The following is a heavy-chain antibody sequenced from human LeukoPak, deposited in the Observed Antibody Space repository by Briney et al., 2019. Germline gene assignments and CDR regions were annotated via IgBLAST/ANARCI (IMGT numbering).Heavy chain of an antibody. Sequence: SGPTLVKPTQPLTLTCSLSGVSLSTSGVGVGWIRQPPGKALEWLALIYWDDDSRYSPSLKSRLTIAKDTSKNQVVLTLTNMDSVDTATYYCAHSQVFSYGSFHDAYDIWGLGMLVTVSS. CDR1: GVSLSTSGVG. V-gene: IGHV2-5*02. CDR2: IYWDDDS. CDR3: AHSQVFSYGSFHDAYDI. D-gene: IGHD5-18*01. J-gene: IGHJ3*02.